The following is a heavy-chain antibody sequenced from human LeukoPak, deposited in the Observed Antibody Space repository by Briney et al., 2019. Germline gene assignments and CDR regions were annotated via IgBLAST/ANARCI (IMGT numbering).Heavy chain of an antibody. CDR1: GYTLTELS. Sequence: ASVKVSCKVSGYTLTELSMHWVRQAPGKGLEWMGGFDPEDGETIYAQKFQGRVTMTEDTSTDAAYMELSSLRSEDTAVYYCATNQWLSVVGDAFDIWGQGTMVTVSS. V-gene: IGHV1-24*01. J-gene: IGHJ3*02. D-gene: IGHD3-22*01. CDR3: ATNQWLSVVGDAFDI. CDR2: FDPEDGET.